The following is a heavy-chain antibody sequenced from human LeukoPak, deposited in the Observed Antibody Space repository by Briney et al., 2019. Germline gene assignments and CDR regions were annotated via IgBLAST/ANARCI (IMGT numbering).Heavy chain of an antibody. CDR3: ASERITMVRGVIIHEPFDY. V-gene: IGHV4-39*01. Sequence: KPSETLSLTCTVSGGSISSSSYYWGWIRQPPGKGLEWIGSIYYSGSTYYNPSLKSRVTISVDTSKNQFSLKLSSVTAADTAVYYCASERITMVRGVIIHEPFDYWGQGTLVTVSS. J-gene: IGHJ4*02. D-gene: IGHD3-10*01. CDR1: GGSISSSSYY. CDR2: IYYSGST.